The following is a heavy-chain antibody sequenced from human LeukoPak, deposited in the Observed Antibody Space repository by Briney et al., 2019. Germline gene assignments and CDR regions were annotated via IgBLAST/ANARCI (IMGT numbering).Heavy chain of an antibody. CDR3: ARSDGDDYYDSSGSFDY. D-gene: IGHD3-22*01. V-gene: IGHV4-59*11. CDR1: GGSISSHY. CDR2: IYYSGST. J-gene: IGHJ4*02. Sequence: SETLSLTCTVSGGSISSHYWRWIRQPPGKGLEWVGYIYYSGSTNYNPSLKCRVTISVDTSKNQSSLKLSSVTAADTAVYYCARSDGDDYYDSSGSFDYWGQGTLVTVSS.